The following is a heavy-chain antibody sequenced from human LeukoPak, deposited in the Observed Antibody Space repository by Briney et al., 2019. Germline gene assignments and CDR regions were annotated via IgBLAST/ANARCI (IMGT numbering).Heavy chain of an antibody. CDR1: GFTFSSYA. D-gene: IGHD3-22*01. Sequence: GGSLRLSCAASGFTFSSYAMSWVRQAPGKGLEWVSAISGSGGSTYYADSVKGRFTISRDNSKNTLYLQMNSLRAEDTAVYYCAKTHSSGYLTRSPNDYWGQGTLVTVSS. CDR3: AKTHSSGYLTRSPNDY. CDR2: ISGSGGST. J-gene: IGHJ4*02. V-gene: IGHV3-23*01.